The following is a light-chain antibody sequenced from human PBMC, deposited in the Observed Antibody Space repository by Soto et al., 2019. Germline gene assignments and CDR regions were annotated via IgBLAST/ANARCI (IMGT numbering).Light chain of an antibody. CDR1: QSVSSY. Sequence: EIVLTQSPATLSLSPGERATLSCRASQSVSSYLAWYQQKPCQAPRLLIYDASNRATGIPARFSGSGSGTDFPLTISSLEPEDFAVYYCQQRSNWPPKLTFGGGTKVEIK. CDR3: QQRSNWPPKLT. V-gene: IGKV3-11*01. J-gene: IGKJ4*01. CDR2: DAS.